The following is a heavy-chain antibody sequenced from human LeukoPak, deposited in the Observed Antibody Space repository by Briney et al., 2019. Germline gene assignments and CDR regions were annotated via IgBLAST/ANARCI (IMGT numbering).Heavy chain of an antibody. Sequence: PGGSLRLSCAASGFTFSRYDMHWVRQATGKSLEWVSAIGTAADTFYPDSVKGRFTISRDNAKNTLYLQMNSLRAEDTAVYYCARDGVGATPFDYWGQGTLVTVSS. D-gene: IGHD1-26*01. J-gene: IGHJ4*02. CDR3: ARDGVGATPFDY. CDR1: GFTFSRYD. V-gene: IGHV3-13*01. CDR2: IGTAADT.